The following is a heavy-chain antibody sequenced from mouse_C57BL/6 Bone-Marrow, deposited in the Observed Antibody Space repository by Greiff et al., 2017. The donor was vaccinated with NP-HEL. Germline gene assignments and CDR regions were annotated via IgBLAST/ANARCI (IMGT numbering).Heavy chain of an antibody. J-gene: IGHJ1*03. V-gene: IGHV1-55*01. CDR2: IYPGSGST. CDR3: ARGIDDYDGWYFDV. D-gene: IGHD2-4*01. CDR1: GYTFTSYW. Sequence: QVQLQQPGAELVKPGASVKMSCKASGYTFTSYWITWVKQRPGQGLEWIGDIYPGSGSTNYNEKFKSRATLTVDTSSSTAYMQLSSLTSEDSAVYYGARGIDDYDGWYFDVWGTGTTVTVSS.